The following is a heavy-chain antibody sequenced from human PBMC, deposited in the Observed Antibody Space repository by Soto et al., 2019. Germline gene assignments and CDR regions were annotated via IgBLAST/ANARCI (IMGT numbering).Heavy chain of an antibody. D-gene: IGHD3-10*01. Sequence: QVRLVESGGGVVQPGRSLRLSCAASGFTFNIYAMHWVRQAPGKGLEWVAVISHDGTSRYYADSVKGRVTISRDNSKSMVFVQMNSLGVEDMAVYYCVRSSGVPTPDFAYWGQGTLVTVSS. CDR2: ISHDGTSR. V-gene: IGHV3-30-3*01. CDR3: VRSSGVPTPDFAY. CDR1: GFTFNIYA. J-gene: IGHJ4*02.